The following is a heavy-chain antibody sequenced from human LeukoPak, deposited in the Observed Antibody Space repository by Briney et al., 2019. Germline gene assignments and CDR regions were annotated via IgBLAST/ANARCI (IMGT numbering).Heavy chain of an antibody. V-gene: IGHV3-53*01. CDR1: GFTVSSNY. D-gene: IGHD5-18*01. CDR3: ARVWYSYGRGGYYFDY. J-gene: IGHJ4*02. Sequence: GGSLRLSCAVSGFTVSSNYMSWVRQAPGKGLEWVSVIYSGGSTYYADSVKGRFTISRDNSKNTLYLQMNSLRAEDTAVYYCARVWYSYGRGGYYFDYWGQGTLVTVSS. CDR2: IYSGGST.